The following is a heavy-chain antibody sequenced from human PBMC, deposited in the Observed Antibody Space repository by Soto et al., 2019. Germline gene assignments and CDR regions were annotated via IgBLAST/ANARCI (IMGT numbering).Heavy chain of an antibody. CDR3: ARGRYCLTGRCFPNWFES. CDR1: GDSISTVDYF. D-gene: IGHD2-15*01. Sequence: PSETLSLTCSVSGDSISTVDYFWAWIRQPPGQALEYIGYIYKSATTYYNPSFESRVAISLDTSKSQFSLNVTSVTAADTAVYFCARGRYCLTGRCFPNWFESWGQGTLVIVSS. CDR2: IYKSATT. J-gene: IGHJ5*01. V-gene: IGHV4-30-4*01.